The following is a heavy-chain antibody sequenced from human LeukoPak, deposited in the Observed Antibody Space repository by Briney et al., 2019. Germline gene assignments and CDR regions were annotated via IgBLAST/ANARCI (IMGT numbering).Heavy chain of an antibody. CDR2: ISSSSSDI. J-gene: IGHJ4*02. CDR3: ARDSSIVGATDLFDY. D-gene: IGHD1-26*01. V-gene: IGHV3-21*01. Sequence: PVGCLRLSCAASGVTFSSDSMYWGRQGPGKGLEWVSSISSSSSDIYYAESVKGRFTISRDNAKNSLYLQTTSLRAEDAAVYYCARDSSIVGATDLFDYWGQGNLVTVSS. CDR1: GVTFSSDS.